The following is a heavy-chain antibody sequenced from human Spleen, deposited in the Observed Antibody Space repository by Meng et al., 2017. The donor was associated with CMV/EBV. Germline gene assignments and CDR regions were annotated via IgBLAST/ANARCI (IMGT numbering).Heavy chain of an antibody. V-gene: IGHV3-74*01. Sequence: GGSLRLSCAASGFTFSFYYMTWVRQVPMKGLVWVARINSDGTETKYADSVKDRFTISRDNAKNTLYLQMNGLRAEDTAVYYCAKGALGQLVYYYGMDVWGQGTTVTVSS. CDR1: GFTFSFYY. J-gene: IGHJ6*02. D-gene: IGHD6-6*01. CDR2: INSDGTET. CDR3: AKGALGQLVYYYGMDV.